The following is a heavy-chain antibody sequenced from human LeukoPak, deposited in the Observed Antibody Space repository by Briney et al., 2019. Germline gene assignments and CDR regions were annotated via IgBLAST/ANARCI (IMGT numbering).Heavy chain of an antibody. D-gene: IGHD2-2*01. CDR3: ARDCSSTSCYVFWEPGYGMDV. CDR1: GFTFSDYY. J-gene: IGHJ6*02. Sequence: KTGGSLRLSCAASGFTFSDYYMSWIRQAPGKGLEWVSHISSSRSYTNYADSVKGRFTISRDSAKNSLYLQMNSLRAEDTAVYYCARDCSSTSCYVFWEPGYGMDVWGQGTTVTVSS. CDR2: ISSSRSYT. V-gene: IGHV3-11*06.